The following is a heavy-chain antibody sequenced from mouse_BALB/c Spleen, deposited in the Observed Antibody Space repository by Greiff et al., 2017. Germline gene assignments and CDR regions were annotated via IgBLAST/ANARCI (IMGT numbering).Heavy chain of an antibody. CDR2: IWGGGST. Sequence: QVQLKESGPGLVAPSQSLSITCTVSGFSLTDYGVSWIRQPPGKGLEWLGVIWGGGSTYYNSALKSRLSISKDNSKSQVFLKMNSLQTDDTAMYYCANEGVYGRGAMDYWGQGTSVTVSS. CDR1: GFSLTDYG. J-gene: IGHJ4*01. V-gene: IGHV2-6-5*01. CDR3: ANEGVYGRGAMDY. D-gene: IGHD2-1*01.